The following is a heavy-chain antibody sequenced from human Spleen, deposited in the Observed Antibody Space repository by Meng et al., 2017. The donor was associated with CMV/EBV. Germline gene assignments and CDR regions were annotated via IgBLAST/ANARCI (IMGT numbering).Heavy chain of an antibody. V-gene: IGHV1-2*02. CDR1: GYTFTGYY. CDR2: INPNSGGT. CDR3: AREGDIVVVPAAWDFDY. J-gene: IGHJ4*02. Sequence: ASVKVSCKASGYTFTGYYMHWVRQAPGQGLEWMGWINPNSGGTNYAQKFQGRVTMTRDTSISTAYMELSRLRSDDTAVYYCAREGDIVVVPAAWDFDYWGQGTLVTVSS. D-gene: IGHD2-2*01.